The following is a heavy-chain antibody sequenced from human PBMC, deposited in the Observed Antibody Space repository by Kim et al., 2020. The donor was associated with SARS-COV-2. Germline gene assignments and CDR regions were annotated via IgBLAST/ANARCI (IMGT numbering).Heavy chain of an antibody. Sequence: GGSLRLSCAASGFTFSSYGMHWVRQAPGKGLEWVAVIWYDGSNKYYADSVKGLFTISRDNSKNTLYLQMNSLRAEDTAVYYCARDDTYYDFWSGYLRDRQNYYYYYGMDVWGQGTTVTVSS. D-gene: IGHD3-3*01. J-gene: IGHJ6*02. CDR1: GFTFSSYG. CDR2: IWYDGSNK. CDR3: ARDDTYYDFWSGYLRDRQNYYYYYGMDV. V-gene: IGHV3-33*01.